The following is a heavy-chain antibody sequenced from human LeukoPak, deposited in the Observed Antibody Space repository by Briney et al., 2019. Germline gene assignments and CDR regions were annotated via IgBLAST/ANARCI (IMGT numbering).Heavy chain of an antibody. CDR3: ARDAYSNSYYWFDP. CDR2: IYSSGST. CDR1: GVSICGYY. V-gene: IGHV4-4*07. J-gene: IGHJ5*02. Sequence: PSETLSLTCTVSGVSICGYYWSWLRQPAGEGLEWIGRIYSSGSTNYNPSLQSRVTISVDKSNNQFSLKLTSVTAADTAVYYCARDAYSNSYYWFDPWGQGTLVTVSS. D-gene: IGHD6-13*01.